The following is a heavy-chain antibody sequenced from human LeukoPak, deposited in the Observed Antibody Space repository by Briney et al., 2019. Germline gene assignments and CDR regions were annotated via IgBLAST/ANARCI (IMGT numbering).Heavy chain of an antibody. CDR2: IGTASDT. V-gene: IGHV3-13*01. J-gene: IGHJ6*03. CDR3: ARGPPRGKYYYMDV. CDR1: GFTFSSFD. Sequence: GGSLRLSCAASGFTFSSFDMHWVRQPTEQGLEWVSTIGTASDTYYPGSVEGRFTLSRDNAKNSLYLQMNSLTAGDTAVYYCARGPPRGKYYYMDVWGKGTTVTVSS. D-gene: IGHD1-1*01.